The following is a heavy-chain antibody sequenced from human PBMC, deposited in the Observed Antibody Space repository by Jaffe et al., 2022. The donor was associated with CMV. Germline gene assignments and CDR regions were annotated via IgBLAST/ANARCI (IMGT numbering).Heavy chain of an antibody. V-gene: IGHV1-46*01. CDR3: AARLGYSYALI. D-gene: IGHD3-16*01. Sequence: QVPLVQSGAEVKETGTSVRVSCKASGYFVPTPYIHWVRHVPGQGLAWMGTINPTGDSTDYAEDFQGRVTMTRDTSTNTVYMDISSLGSDDTAVYFCAARLGYSYALIWGQGTPVTVSP. CDR2: INPTGDST. J-gene: IGHJ4*02. CDR1: GYFVPTPY.